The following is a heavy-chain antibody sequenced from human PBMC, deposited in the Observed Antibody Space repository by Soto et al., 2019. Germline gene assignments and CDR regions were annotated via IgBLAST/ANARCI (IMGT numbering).Heavy chain of an antibody. CDR2: IYYSGST. Sequence: SDTVSLNSADSGGCISSRGYYWSWIRQHPGKGLEWIGYIYYSGSTYYNPSLKSRVTISVDTSKNQFSLKLSSVTAADTAVYYCASRTLYCSSTSCYDYWGQGTLVTVSS. V-gene: IGHV4-31*11. D-gene: IGHD2-2*01. CDR3: ASRTLYCSSTSCYDY. CDR1: GGCISSRGYY. J-gene: IGHJ4*02.